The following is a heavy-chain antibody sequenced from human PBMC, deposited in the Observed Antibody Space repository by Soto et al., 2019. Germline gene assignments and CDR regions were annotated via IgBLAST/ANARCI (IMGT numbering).Heavy chain of an antibody. CDR3: ARADIVVVQAAMMGENWLDH. Sequence: PSETLSLTCTVSGGSVSSGSYYWSWIRQPPGKGLEWIGYIYYSGSTNYNPSLKSRVTISVDTSNNQFSLKLSSVTAADTAVYYCARADIVVVQAAMMGENWLDHWGQGTLVTVSS. V-gene: IGHV4-61*01. J-gene: IGHJ5*02. D-gene: IGHD2-2*01. CDR1: GGSVSSGSYY. CDR2: IYYSGST.